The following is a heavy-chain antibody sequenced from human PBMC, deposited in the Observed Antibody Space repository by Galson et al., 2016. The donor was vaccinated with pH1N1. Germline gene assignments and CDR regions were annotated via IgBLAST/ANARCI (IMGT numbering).Heavy chain of an antibody. D-gene: IGHD4-17*01. CDR3: AKDLSSDYGDYGLDY. Sequence: SLRLSCAASTFTFSRHGMNWVRQAPGKGLEWISYISGDSTRIFYADSVKGRFTISRDNAKNSLYLHMNSLRVDDTAVYYCAKDLSSDYGDYGLDYWGQGTLVTVSS. J-gene: IGHJ4*02. CDR2: ISGDSTRI. CDR1: TFTFSRHG. V-gene: IGHV3-48*04.